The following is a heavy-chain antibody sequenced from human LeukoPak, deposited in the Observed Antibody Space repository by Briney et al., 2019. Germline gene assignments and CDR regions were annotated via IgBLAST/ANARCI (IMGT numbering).Heavy chain of an antibody. CDR2: ISGSGGST. D-gene: IGHD6-19*01. CDR3: ARASGEWLVEHFDY. J-gene: IGHJ4*02. CDR1: GFTFSSYA. V-gene: IGHV3-23*01. Sequence: GGSLRLSCAASGFTFSSYAMSWVRQAPGNGLEWVSAISGSGGSTYYADSVKGRFTISRDNSKNSQYLQMNSLRAEYTAVSYCARASGEWLVEHFDYWGQGTLVTVSS.